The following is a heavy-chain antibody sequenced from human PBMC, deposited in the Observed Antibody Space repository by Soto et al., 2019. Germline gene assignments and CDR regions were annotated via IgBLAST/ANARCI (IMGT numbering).Heavy chain of an antibody. V-gene: IGHV4-31*03. CDR1: GGSISTVGHY. CDR2: IYHTGST. D-gene: IGHD1-1*01. Sequence: LSLTCSVSGGSISTVGHYWTWIRQPPGKGLEWIGSIYHTGSTYYSKSLRSRLAMSVDTSKSQFSLRLSSVTAADTAVYYCARATGTLRSRNCDYWGQGSLVTVSS. J-gene: IGHJ4*02. CDR3: ARATGTLRSRNCDY.